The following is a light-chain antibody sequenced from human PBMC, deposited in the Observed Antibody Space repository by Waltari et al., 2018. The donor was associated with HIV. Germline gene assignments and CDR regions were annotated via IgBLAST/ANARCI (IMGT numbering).Light chain of an antibody. CDR1: QSVSSN. J-gene: IGKJ1*01. V-gene: IGKV3-15*01. CDR2: GAS. Sequence: EILLTQSPATLSVSPGERATLSCRASQSVSSNLAWYQQQPGQAPRLLIYGASTRATGIPAKFSGSGSGTEFTLTISSLQSEDFAVYYCQQYYNWPRTFGQGTKVEIK. CDR3: QQYYNWPRT.